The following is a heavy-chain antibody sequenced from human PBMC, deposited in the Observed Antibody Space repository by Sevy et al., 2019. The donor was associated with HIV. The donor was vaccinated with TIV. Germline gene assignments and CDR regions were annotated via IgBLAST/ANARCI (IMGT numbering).Heavy chain of an antibody. CDR2: ISGSGDSP. V-gene: IGHV3-23*01. CDR1: GFTLSNYA. J-gene: IGHJ6*02. Sequence: GGSLRLSCAASGFTLSNYAINWVRQAPGKGLEWVSRISGSGDSPFYADSVKGRFTISRDNSKNTVHLQMNSLEVEDTAVYYCAKVVVPADIDPFYYYAYGMDVWGQGTTVTVSS. CDR3: AKVVVPADIDPFYYYAYGMDV. D-gene: IGHD2-2*01.